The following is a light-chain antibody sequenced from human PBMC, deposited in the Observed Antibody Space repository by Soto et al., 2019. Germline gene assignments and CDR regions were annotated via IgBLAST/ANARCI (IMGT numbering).Light chain of an antibody. CDR1: ESISSW. J-gene: IGKJ1*01. CDR3: QQYNSYSQT. CDR2: DAS. Sequence: DIQMTQSPSTLSASLGPSVTITCRASESISSWLAWYQQKPGKAPKLLIYDASSLESGVPSRFSGSGSGTEFTLTISSLQPDDFATYYCQQYNSYSQTFGQGTKVDIK. V-gene: IGKV1-5*01.